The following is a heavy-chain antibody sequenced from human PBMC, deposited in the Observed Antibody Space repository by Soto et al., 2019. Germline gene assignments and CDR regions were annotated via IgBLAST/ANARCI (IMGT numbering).Heavy chain of an antibody. Sequence: SETLSLTCAVSGGSISSSNWWSWVRQPPGKGLEWIGEIYHSGSTNYNPSLKSRVTISVDKSKNQFSLKLSSVTAADTAVYYCAGWIQLQQYYYYGMYVWGQGTTVTVSS. CDR1: GGSISSSNW. J-gene: IGHJ6*02. D-gene: IGHD5-18*01. V-gene: IGHV4-4*02. CDR3: AGWIQLQQYYYYGMYV. CDR2: IYHSGST.